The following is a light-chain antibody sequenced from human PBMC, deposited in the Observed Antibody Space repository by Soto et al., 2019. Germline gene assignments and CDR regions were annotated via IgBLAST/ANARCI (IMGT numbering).Light chain of an antibody. CDR1: QSVSRN. CDR3: QQYNNWPRT. V-gene: IGKV3-15*01. Sequence: IEMTQKPATRPGLGEERATVCCRASQSVSRNLAWYQQKPGQAPRLLIYGASTRATGIPARFSGSGSGTEFTLSISSLQSEDFTFYYCQQYNNWPRTFGQGTKVDIK. CDR2: GAS. J-gene: IGKJ1*01.